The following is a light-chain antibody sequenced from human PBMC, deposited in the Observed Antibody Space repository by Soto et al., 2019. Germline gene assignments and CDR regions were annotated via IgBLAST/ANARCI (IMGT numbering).Light chain of an antibody. J-gene: IGKJ1*01. Sequence: DIQMTQSPSTLSASVGDRVTITCRASQRISTWLAWYQQKPGKAPKLLIYEASTLESGVTSRFSGSGSGTEFTLTISSLQPDDFATYYCQQYGSYSGTFGQGTKLDVK. CDR2: EAS. V-gene: IGKV1-5*03. CDR1: QRISTW. CDR3: QQYGSYSGT.